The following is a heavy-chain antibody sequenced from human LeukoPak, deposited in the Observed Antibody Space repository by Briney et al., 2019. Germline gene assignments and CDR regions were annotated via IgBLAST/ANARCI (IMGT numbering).Heavy chain of an antibody. CDR3: ARDLSGVTGYTYGRGIDY. J-gene: IGHJ4*02. CDR2: VKKDGSEK. CDR1: GFTVSGDY. Sequence: GGSLRLSCAVSGFTVSGDYMSWVRQAPGKGLEWVANVKKDGSEKYYVDSVKGRFTISRDNAKTSLYLQMNSLGAEDTAVYYCARDLSGVTGYTYGRGIDYWGQGTLVTVSS. D-gene: IGHD5-18*01. V-gene: IGHV3-7*01.